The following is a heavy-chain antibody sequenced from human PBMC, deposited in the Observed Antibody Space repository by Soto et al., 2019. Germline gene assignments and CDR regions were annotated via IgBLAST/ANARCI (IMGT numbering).Heavy chain of an antibody. CDR2: INPSGGST. J-gene: IGHJ6*02. CDR3: ARDRNDFWSGHYYYYYYGMDV. D-gene: IGHD3-3*01. V-gene: IGHV1-46*01. Sequence: ASVKVSCKASGYTFTSYYMHWVRQAPGQGLEWMGIINPSGGSTSYAQKFQGRVTMTRDTSTSTVYMELSSLRSEDTAVYYCARDRNDFWSGHYYYYYYGMDVWGQGTTVTVSS. CDR1: GYTFTSYY.